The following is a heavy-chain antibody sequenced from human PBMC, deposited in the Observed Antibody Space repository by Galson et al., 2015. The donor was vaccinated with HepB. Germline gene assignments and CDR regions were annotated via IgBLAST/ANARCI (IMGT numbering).Heavy chain of an antibody. D-gene: IGHD6-19*01. J-gene: IGHJ5*02. V-gene: IGHV3-66*01. CDR3: AREKAVAGKGGWFDP. CDR1: GFTVSSNY. Sequence: SLRLSCAASGFTVSSNYMSWVRQAPGKGLEWVSVIYSGGSTYYADSVKGRFTISRDNSKNTLYLQMNSLRAEDTAVYYCAREKAVAGKGGWFDPWGQGTLVTVSS. CDR2: IYSGGST.